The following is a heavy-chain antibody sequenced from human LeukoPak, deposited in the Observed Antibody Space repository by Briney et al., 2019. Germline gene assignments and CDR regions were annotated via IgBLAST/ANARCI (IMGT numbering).Heavy chain of an antibody. V-gene: IGHV4-38-2*02. Sequence: PSETLSLTCTVSGYSISSGYYWGWIRQPPGKGLEWIGSIYHSGSTYYNPSLKSRVTISVDTSKNQFSLKLSSVTAADTAVYYCARDRPLGAFDIWGQGTMVTVSS. J-gene: IGHJ3*02. CDR1: GYSISSGYY. D-gene: IGHD6-6*01. CDR3: ARDRPLGAFDI. CDR2: IYHSGST.